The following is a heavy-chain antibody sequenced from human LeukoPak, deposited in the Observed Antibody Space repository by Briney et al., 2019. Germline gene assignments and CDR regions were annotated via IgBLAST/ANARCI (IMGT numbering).Heavy chain of an antibody. D-gene: IGHD1-20*01. CDR2: IYHSGGST. CDR1: NYPITFSYY. V-gene: IGHV4-38-2*02. Sequence: SETLSLTWTVANYPITFSYYWGWIRQSPGKGLEWIGSIYHSGGSTFYNPSLESRLTMSVDTSKNQISLQMRSVTAEDTAVYYCARDHTTLTGHIQYFDPWGRGTLVTVSS. J-gene: IGHJ5*02. CDR3: ARDHTTLTGHIQYFDP.